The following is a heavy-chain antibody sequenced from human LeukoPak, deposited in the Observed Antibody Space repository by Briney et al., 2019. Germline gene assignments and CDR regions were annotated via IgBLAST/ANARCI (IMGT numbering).Heavy chain of an antibody. V-gene: IGHV4-4*07. CDR3: ARVXDPRYNWFDP. J-gene: IGHJ5*02. Sequence: SETLSLTCTVSGGSISSYYWTWIRQPAGKGPEWIGRIHASGSTNYNPSLKSRVNMSVDTSKNQFSLRLNSVTAADTAVYYCARVXDPRYNWFDPWGQGTLVTVSS. CDR2: IHASGST. CDR1: GGSISSYY. D-gene: IGHD3-3*01.